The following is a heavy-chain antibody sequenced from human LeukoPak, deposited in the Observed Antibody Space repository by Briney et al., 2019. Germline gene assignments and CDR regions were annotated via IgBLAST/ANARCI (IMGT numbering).Heavy chain of an antibody. Sequence: SVKLSCKASGGTFSSYATSWVRHAPGQGLGWMWSIIPIFGAANYAPTFQVRVTIRSAESTSTSYMARSRLRSGVTAVYYSASLSPDTAMVTFPYAFDIWGQGTMVTVSS. V-gene: IGHV1-69*13. CDR1: GGTFSSYA. J-gene: IGHJ3*02. CDR3: ASLSPDTAMVTFPYAFDI. D-gene: IGHD5-18*01. CDR2: IIPIFGAA.